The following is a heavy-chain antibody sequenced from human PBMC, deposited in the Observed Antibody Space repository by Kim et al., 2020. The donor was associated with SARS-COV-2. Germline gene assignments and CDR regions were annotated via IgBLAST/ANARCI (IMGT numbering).Heavy chain of an antibody. J-gene: IGHJ4*02. CDR1: GYTFTGYY. Sequence: ASVKVSCKASGYTFTGYYMHWVRQAPGQGLEWMGWINPNSGGTNYAQKFQGRVTMTRDTSISTAYMELSRLRSDDTAVYYCARDSSSWYSRPTPFDYWGQGTLVTVSS. CDR3: ARDSSSWYSRPTPFDY. D-gene: IGHD6-13*01. CDR2: INPNSGGT. V-gene: IGHV1-2*02.